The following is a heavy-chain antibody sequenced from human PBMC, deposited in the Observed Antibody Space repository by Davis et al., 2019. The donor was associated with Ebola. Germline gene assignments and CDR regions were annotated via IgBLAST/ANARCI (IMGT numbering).Heavy chain of an antibody. CDR2: IKQDGSEK. Sequence: GESLKISCAASGFTFSSYWMSWVRQAPGKGLEWVANIKQDGSEKYYVDSVKGRFTISRDNAKNSLYLQMNSLRAEDTAVYYCARDLLMVTLYWGQGTLVTVSS. J-gene: IGHJ4*02. CDR3: ARDLLMVTLY. V-gene: IGHV3-7*03. CDR1: GFTFSSYW. D-gene: IGHD3-10*01.